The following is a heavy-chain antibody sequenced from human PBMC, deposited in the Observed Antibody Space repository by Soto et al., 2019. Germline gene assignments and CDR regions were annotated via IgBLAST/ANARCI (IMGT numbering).Heavy chain of an antibody. V-gene: IGHV3-7*01. CDR2: IKGDGSEE. CDR1: GFSFSSYW. Sequence: EVPLVESGGGLVQPGESLRLSCAASGFSFSSYWMSWVRQAPGKGLEWVANIKGDGSEENYVDSLKGRFTISRDNARNTLFLKMDSLRAEDTAVYYCATISFSALTMRAFDIWGRGTMVTVSS. D-gene: IGHD2-21*01. J-gene: IGHJ3*02. CDR3: ATISFSALTMRAFDI.